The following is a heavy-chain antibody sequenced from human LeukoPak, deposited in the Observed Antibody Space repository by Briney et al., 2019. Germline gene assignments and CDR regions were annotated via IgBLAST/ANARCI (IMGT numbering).Heavy chain of an antibody. Sequence: ASVKVSCKASGYTFTSYDVNWVRQAPGQGLEWMGWINPNSGGTNYAQKFQDRVTMTRDTSISTAYMELSRLRSDDTAVYYCARDSGSLHPSYYYYYMDVWGKGTTVTVSS. CDR1: GYTFTSYD. J-gene: IGHJ6*03. D-gene: IGHD4-11*01. CDR3: ARDSGSLHPSYYYYYMDV. CDR2: INPNSGGT. V-gene: IGHV1-2*02.